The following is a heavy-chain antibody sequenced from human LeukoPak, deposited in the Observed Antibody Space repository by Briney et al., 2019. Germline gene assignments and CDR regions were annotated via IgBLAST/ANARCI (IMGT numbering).Heavy chain of an antibody. Sequence: SETLSLTCTVSGGSINNYYWSWIRQPAGKGLEWIGRIYFSGTTNYNPSMQRRVTMSVEVSKSQFSLKLNFVTAADTAIYYCARDAFFYYGSGSYYGLDYWGQGILVTVSS. CDR1: GGSINNYY. V-gene: IGHV4-4*07. J-gene: IGHJ4*02. CDR2: IYFSGTT. D-gene: IGHD3-10*01. CDR3: ARDAFFYYGSGSYYGLDY.